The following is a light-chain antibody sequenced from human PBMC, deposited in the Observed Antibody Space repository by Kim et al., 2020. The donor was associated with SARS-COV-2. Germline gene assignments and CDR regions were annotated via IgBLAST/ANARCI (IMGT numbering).Light chain of an antibody. Sequence: EIVLTQSPGTLSLSPGERATLSCRASQSVSSYFAWYQQKPGQAPRLLIYDAFSRATGIPARFSGSGSGTDFTLTISSLEPEDFAVYYCQQRGSWPRTFGQGTKVDIK. CDR2: DAF. V-gene: IGKV3-11*01. CDR3: QQRGSWPRT. J-gene: IGKJ1*01. CDR1: QSVSSY.